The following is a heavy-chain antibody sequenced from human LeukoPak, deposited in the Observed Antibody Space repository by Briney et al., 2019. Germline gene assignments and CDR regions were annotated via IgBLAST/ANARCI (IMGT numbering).Heavy chain of an antibody. CDR3: AKDRGYDFWSGGY. D-gene: IGHD3-3*01. CDR1: GFTFSSYA. Sequence: GGSLRLSCAASGFTFSSYAMHWVRQAPGKGLEWVAVISYDGSNKYYADSVKGRFTISRDNSKNTLYLQMNSLRAEDTAVYYCAKDRGYDFWSGGYWGQGTLVTVSS. V-gene: IGHV3-30-3*01. J-gene: IGHJ4*02. CDR2: ISYDGSNK.